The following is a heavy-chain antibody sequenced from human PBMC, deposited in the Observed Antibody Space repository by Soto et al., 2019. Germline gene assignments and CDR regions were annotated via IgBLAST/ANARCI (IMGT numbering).Heavy chain of an antibody. J-gene: IGHJ4*02. V-gene: IGHV3-30*18. CDR1: GFTFSDYR. Sequence: GGSLRLSCAASGFTFSDYRMHWGRQAPAKGPEWLAVISYDGTTQHSADSVKGRFTISRDNFKNTLHLQIHSLRGEDTAVYYCAKSEGDSSAYVGYFDYWGQGTMVTVSS. D-gene: IGHD3-22*01. CDR3: AKSEGDSSAYVGYFDY. CDR2: ISYDGTTQ.